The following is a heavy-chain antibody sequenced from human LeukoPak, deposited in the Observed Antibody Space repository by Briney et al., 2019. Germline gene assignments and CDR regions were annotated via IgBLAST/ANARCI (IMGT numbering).Heavy chain of an antibody. J-gene: IGHJ4*02. CDR1: GFTFSSYE. CDR3: ARDPVWGPHFDY. CDR2: ISSSGSTI. Sequence: PGGSLRLSCAASGFTFSSYEMTWVRQAPGKGLEWVSYISSSGSTIYYADSVKGRFTISRDNAKNSLYLQMNSLRAEDTAVYYCARDPVWGPHFDYWGQGTLVTVSS. V-gene: IGHV3-48*03. D-gene: IGHD3-16*01.